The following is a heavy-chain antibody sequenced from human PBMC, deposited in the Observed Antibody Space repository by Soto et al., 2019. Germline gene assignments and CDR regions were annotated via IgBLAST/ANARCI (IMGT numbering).Heavy chain of an antibody. CDR2: ISGSGDRT. CDR3: AKDRPHPDYGDYSYYFDY. V-gene: IGHV3-23*01. J-gene: IGHJ4*02. CDR1: GISFTNYA. D-gene: IGHD4-17*01. Sequence: PGGSLRLSCAASGISFTNYAMSWVRQAPGKGLEWVSLISGSGDRTFYADSVKGRFTISRDNSKNTLYLQMNGLRAEDTAVYYCAKDRPHPDYGDYSYYFDYWGQGTRVTVAS.